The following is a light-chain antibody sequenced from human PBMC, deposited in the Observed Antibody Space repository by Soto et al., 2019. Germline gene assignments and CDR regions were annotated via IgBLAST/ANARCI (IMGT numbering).Light chain of an antibody. J-gene: IGLJ2*01. CDR1: SSNIGAGYD. CDR3: QSYDSRLSGYVV. CDR2: ANS. Sequence: QSVLTQPPSVSGAPGQTVTISCTGGSSNIGAGYDVHWYQQIPGTAPKLIIYANSNRPSGVPDRFSGSKSGTSASLAVTGLQAEDEADYYCQSYDSRLSGYVVFGGGTKLTVL. V-gene: IGLV1-40*01.